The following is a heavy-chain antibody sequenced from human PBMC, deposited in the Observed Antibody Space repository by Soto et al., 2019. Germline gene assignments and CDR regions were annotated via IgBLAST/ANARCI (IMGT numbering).Heavy chain of an antibody. V-gene: IGHV4-30-4*01. J-gene: IGHJ4*02. D-gene: IGHD7-27*01. CDR2: IYYSGST. CDR3: ARHNLGLDY. CDR1: GGSISSGDYY. Sequence: SETLSLTCTVSGGSISSGDYYWSWIRQPPGKGLEWIGYIYYSGSTYYNPSLKSRVTISLDTSKNQFSLNLSSVTAADTAVYYCARHNLGLDYWGQGALVTVSS.